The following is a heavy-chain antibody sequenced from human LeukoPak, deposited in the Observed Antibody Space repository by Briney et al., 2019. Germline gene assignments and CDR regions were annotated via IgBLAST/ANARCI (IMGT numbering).Heavy chain of an antibody. Sequence: ASVKVSCKASGGTFSTYVISWVRQATGQGLEWMGWMNPNSGNTGYAQKFQGRVTMTRNTSISTAYMELSSLRSEDTAVYYCARRLLWFDYYYMDVWGKGTTVTISS. D-gene: IGHD3-10*01. V-gene: IGHV1-8*02. J-gene: IGHJ6*03. CDR2: MNPNSGNT. CDR1: GGTFSTYV. CDR3: ARRLLWFDYYYMDV.